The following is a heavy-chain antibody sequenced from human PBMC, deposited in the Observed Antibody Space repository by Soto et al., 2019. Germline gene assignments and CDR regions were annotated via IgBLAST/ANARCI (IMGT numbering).Heavy chain of an antibody. CDR3: ARDPYYDSTDTREDYFDY. Sequence: GGSLRLSCAASGFTFSSYAMHWVRQAPGKGLEWVAVISYDGSNKYYADSVKGRFTISRDNSKNTLYLQMNSLRAEDTAVYYCARDPYYDSTDTREDYFDYWGQGTLVTVSS. CDR1: GFTFSSYA. CDR2: ISYDGSNK. D-gene: IGHD3-22*01. J-gene: IGHJ4*02. V-gene: IGHV3-30-3*01.